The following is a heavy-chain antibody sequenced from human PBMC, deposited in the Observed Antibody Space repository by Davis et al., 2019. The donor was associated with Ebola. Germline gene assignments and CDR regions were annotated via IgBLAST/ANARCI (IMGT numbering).Heavy chain of an antibody. V-gene: IGHV3-21*01. Sequence: GESLKISCAASGFTFSSYSMNWVRQAPGKGLEWVSSISSSSSYIYYADSVKGRFTISRDNAKNTLYLQMNSLRAEDTAVYYCARGAAPMGRWVQGTLVTVSS. D-gene: IGHD3-10*01. CDR3: ARGAAPMGR. J-gene: IGHJ4*02. CDR1: GFTFSSYS. CDR2: ISSSSSYI.